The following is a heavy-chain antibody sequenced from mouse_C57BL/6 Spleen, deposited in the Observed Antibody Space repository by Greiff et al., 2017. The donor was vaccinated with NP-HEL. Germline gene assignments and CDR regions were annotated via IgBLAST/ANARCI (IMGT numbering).Heavy chain of an antibody. CDR1: GFTFSSYA. J-gene: IGHJ4*01. D-gene: IGHD2-2*01. CDR3: TRDGLRGYDIGPPYAMDY. Sequence: EVKLQESGEGLVKPGGSLKLSCAASGFTFSSYAMSWVRQTPEKRLEWVAYISSGGDYIYYADTVKGRFTISRDNARNNLYLQMSSLKSEDTAMYYWTRDGLRGYDIGPPYAMDYWGQGTSVTVSS. CDR2: ISSGGDYI. V-gene: IGHV5-9-1*02.